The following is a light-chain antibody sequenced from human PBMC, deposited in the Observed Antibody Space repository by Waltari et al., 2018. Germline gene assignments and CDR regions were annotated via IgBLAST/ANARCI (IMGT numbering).Light chain of an antibody. J-gene: IGKJ4*01. CDR2: STS. Sequence: IVLTQSPDTLSLSPGERATLSCRASQSVTSISLAWYQQKPGQAPRLLIYSTSSRATGFSDRFSGSGSGTDFTLTINRLEPEDSAVYHCQQYDGSAVTLGGGTRVEIK. V-gene: IGKV3-20*01. CDR3: QQYDGSAVT. CDR1: QSVTSIS.